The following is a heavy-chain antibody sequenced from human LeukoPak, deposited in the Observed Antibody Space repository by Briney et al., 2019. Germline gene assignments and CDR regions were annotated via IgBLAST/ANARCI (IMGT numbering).Heavy chain of an antibody. CDR1: GYTFTSYD. CDR2: MNPNSGNT. J-gene: IGHJ4*02. CDR3: AREGHYYDSSGYFDY. D-gene: IGHD3-22*01. Sequence: GASVKVSCKASGYTFTSYDINWVRQATGQGLEWMGWMNPNSGNTGYAQKFQGRVTITADESTSTAYMELSSLRSEDTAVYYCAREGHYYDSSGYFDYWGQGTLVTVSS. V-gene: IGHV1-8*03.